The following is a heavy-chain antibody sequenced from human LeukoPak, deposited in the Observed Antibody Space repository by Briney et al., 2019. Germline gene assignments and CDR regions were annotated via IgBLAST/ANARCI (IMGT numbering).Heavy chain of an antibody. D-gene: IGHD3-10*01. CDR3: ARGPYGYASSATLGSYNWFDP. J-gene: IGHJ5*02. CDR2: IYPGDSHT. CDR1: GYSLTNYW. Sequence: GESLKISCKGSGYSLTNYWIGWVRQMLGKGLEWMGIIYPGDSHTRYSPSFQDQVTISADKSINTAYLQWSSLKASDTAMYYCARGPYGYASSATLGSYNWFDPWGQGTLVTVSS. V-gene: IGHV5-51*01.